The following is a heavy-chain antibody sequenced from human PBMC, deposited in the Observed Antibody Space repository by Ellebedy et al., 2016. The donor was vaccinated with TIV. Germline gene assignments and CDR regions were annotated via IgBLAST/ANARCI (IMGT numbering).Heavy chain of an antibody. Sequence: PGGSLRLSCKGSGYSFTSYWISWVRQLPGKGLEWMGRIDPSDSYTNYSPSFQGLVTISADKSISTAYLQWSSLKASDPAMYYCARHSGEDADYWGQGTLVTVSS. CDR3: ARHSGEDADY. V-gene: IGHV5-10-1*01. D-gene: IGHD7-27*01. CDR1: GYSFTSYW. J-gene: IGHJ4*02. CDR2: IDPSDSYT.